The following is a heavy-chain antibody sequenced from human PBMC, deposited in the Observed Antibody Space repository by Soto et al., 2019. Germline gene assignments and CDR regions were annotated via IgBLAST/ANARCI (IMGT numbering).Heavy chain of an antibody. Sequence: ASVKVSCKASGYTFTGYYMHWVRQAPGQGFEWMGWINPNSGGTNYAQKFQGWVTMTRDTSISTAYMELSRLRSDDTAVYYCARGGSIAAPVGYYYMDVWGKGTTVTVSS. D-gene: IGHD6-6*01. CDR2: INPNSGGT. J-gene: IGHJ6*03. CDR3: ARGGSIAAPVGYYYMDV. V-gene: IGHV1-2*04. CDR1: GYTFTGYY.